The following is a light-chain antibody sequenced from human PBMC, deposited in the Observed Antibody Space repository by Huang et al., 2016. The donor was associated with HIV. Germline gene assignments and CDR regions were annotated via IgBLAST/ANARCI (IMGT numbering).Light chain of an antibody. J-gene: IGKJ2*01. CDR1: QSVSIN. V-gene: IGKV3-15*01. CDR2: GAS. Sequence: EIVMTQSPATLSVSPGERATLSCRASQSVSINLAWYQQKPGQAPRLLIVGASTRATAVPARFSGSGSGTEFTLTISSLQSEDFAFYYCQQYDNWPPYTFGQGTKLEIK. CDR3: QQYDNWPPYT.